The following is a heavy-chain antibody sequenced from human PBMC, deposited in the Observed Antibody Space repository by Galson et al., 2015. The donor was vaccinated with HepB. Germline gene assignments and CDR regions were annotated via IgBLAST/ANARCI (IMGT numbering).Heavy chain of an antibody. CDR3: ARGHGGISAT. CDR1: GLTFNTYT. D-gene: IGHD4-23*01. CDR2: ISTSDDSV. J-gene: IGHJ5*02. Sequence: SLRLSCAASGLTFNTYTVTWVRQALGKGLEWLSCISTSDDSVYYADSVKGRFSISIDNSKSSVYLQMSSLRVEDTAVYFCARGHGGISATWGQGTRVTVPS. V-gene: IGHV3-48*04.